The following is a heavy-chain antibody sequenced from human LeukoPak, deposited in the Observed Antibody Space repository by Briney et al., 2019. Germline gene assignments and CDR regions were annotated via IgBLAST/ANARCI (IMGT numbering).Heavy chain of an antibody. CDR1: GGSISSYY. J-gene: IGHJ5*02. V-gene: IGHV4-59*08. Sequence: SETLSLTCTVSGGSISSYYWSWIRQPPGKGLEWIGYIYYSGSTNYNPSLKSRVTISVDTSKNQFSLKLSSVTAADTAVYYCARQAGEYNWFDPWGQGTLVTASS. D-gene: IGHD3-16*01. CDR3: ARQAGEYNWFDP. CDR2: IYYSGST.